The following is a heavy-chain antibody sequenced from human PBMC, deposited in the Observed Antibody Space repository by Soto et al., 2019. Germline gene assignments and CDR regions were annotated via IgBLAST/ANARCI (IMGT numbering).Heavy chain of an antibody. V-gene: IGHV1-69*13. J-gene: IGHJ4*02. D-gene: IGHD3-22*01. CDR1: GGTFSSYA. CDR2: IIPIFGTA. Sequence: VASVKVSCKASGGTFSSYAISWVRQAPGQGLEWMGGIIPIFGTANYAQKFQGRVTITADESTSTAYMELSSLRSEDTAVYYCARDQYYYDSSGYYDYWGQGTLVTVSS. CDR3: ARDQYYYDSSGYYDY.